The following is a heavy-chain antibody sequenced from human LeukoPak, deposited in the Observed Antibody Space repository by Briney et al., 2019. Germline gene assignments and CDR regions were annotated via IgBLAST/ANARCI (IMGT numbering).Heavy chain of an antibody. CDR2: IYYSGST. J-gene: IGHJ4*02. Sequence: KPSETLSLTCTVSGGSISSSSYYWGWIRQPPGKGLEWIGSIYYSGSTYYNPSLKSRVTISVDTSKNQFSLKLSSVTAADTAVYYCAREHLITMVRGNIDYWGQGTLVTVSS. V-gene: IGHV4-39*07. CDR3: AREHLITMVRGNIDY. D-gene: IGHD3-10*01. CDR1: GGSISSSSYY.